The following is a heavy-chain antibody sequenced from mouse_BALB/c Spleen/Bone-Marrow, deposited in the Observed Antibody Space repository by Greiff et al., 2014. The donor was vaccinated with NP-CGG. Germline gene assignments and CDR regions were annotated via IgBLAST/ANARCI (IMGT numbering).Heavy chain of an antibody. Sequence: DVQLVESGPGLVKPSQSLSLTCSVTGYSITSGYYWNWIRQFPGNKLEWMGYISYDGSNNYNPSLKNRISITRDTSKNQFFLKLNSVTTEDTATYYCARDNLDYWGQGTTLTVSS. V-gene: IGHV3-6*02. CDR2: ISYDGSN. CDR3: ARDNLDY. CDR1: GYSITSGYY. J-gene: IGHJ2*01.